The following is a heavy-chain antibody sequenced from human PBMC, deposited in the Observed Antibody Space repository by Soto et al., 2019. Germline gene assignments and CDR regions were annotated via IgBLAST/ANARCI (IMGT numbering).Heavy chain of an antibody. J-gene: IGHJ6*02. D-gene: IGHD2-2*01. CDR3: VRERCTSSSCSNGLDV. Sequence: GGSLRLSCAASGFTFSSYAMHWVRQAPGKGLEYVSAISSNGGSTYYANSVKGRFTISRDNAKNTLYLQMNSLRAEDMAVYYCVRERCTSSSCSNGLDVWGQGTTVTVSS. CDR2: ISSNGGST. CDR1: GFTFSSYA. V-gene: IGHV3-64*01.